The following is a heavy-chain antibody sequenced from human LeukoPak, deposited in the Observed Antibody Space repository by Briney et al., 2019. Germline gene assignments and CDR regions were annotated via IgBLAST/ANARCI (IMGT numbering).Heavy chain of an antibody. CDR3: ARVGSSGYKINDAFDI. J-gene: IGHJ3*02. D-gene: IGHD5-12*01. V-gene: IGHV4-59*01. CDR1: GGSISSYY. Sequence: SETLSLTCTVSGGSISSYYWSWIRQPPGKGLEWSGYIYYSVSTNYNPSLKSRVTISVDTSKNQFSLKLSSVTAADTAVYYCARVGSSGYKINDAFDIWGQGTMVTVSS. CDR2: IYYSVST.